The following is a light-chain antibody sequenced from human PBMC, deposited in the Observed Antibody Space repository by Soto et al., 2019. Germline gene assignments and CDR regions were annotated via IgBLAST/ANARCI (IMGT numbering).Light chain of an antibody. Sequence: QSVLTQPASVSESPGQSITISCTGTSSDVGGYNSVSWYQQHPGKVPKLMIYDVSNRPSGVSDRFSGSKSGNTAALTISGLQAEDEADYYCSSYTSSSLLVFGGGTKLTVL. V-gene: IGLV2-14*01. CDR2: DVS. CDR1: SSDVGGYNS. J-gene: IGLJ2*01. CDR3: SSYTSSSLLV.